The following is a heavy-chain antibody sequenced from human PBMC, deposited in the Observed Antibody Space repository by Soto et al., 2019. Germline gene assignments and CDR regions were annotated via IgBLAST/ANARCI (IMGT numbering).Heavy chain of an antibody. CDR3: ARSMNDYRHHHWGFDY. CDR2: IDPSDSYT. CDR1: GYSFTSYW. V-gene: IGHV5-10-1*01. D-gene: IGHD3-16*01. J-gene: IGHJ4*02. Sequence: RGESLKISCKGSGYSFTSYWISWVRQMPGKGLEWMGRIDPSDSYTNYSPSFQGHVTISADKSISTAYLQWSSLKAADTAVYYCARSMNDYRHHHWGFDYWGQGTQVTVSS.